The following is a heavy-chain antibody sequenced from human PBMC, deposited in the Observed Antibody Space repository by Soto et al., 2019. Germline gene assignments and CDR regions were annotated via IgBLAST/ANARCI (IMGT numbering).Heavy chain of an antibody. J-gene: IGHJ4*02. Sequence: QVQLQQWGAGLLKPSETLSLTCAVYGGSFSGYYWSWIRQPPGKGLEWIGEINHSGSTNYNPSLKSRVTISVDTSKHHFSLKLSSVTAADTAVYYCARGGGTGLAYWGQGTLVTVSS. CDR3: ARGGGTGLAY. CDR2: INHSGST. V-gene: IGHV4-34*01. D-gene: IGHD3-9*01. CDR1: GGSFSGYY.